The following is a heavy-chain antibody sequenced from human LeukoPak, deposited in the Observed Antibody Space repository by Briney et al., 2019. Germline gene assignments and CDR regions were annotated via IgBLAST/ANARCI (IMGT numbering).Heavy chain of an antibody. V-gene: IGHV3-30-3*01. J-gene: IGHJ4*02. D-gene: IGHD6-19*01. CDR2: ISYDGSNK. CDR3: AKDKQWLAPLYYFDY. Sequence: GRSLRLSCAASGFTFSSYAMLWVRQAPGKGLEWVAVISYDGSNKYYADSVKGRFTISRDNSKNTLYLQMNSLRAEDTAVYYCAKDKQWLAPLYYFDYWGQGTLVTVSS. CDR1: GFTFSSYA.